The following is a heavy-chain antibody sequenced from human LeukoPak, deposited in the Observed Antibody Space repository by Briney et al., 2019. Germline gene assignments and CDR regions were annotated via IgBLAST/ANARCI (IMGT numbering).Heavy chain of an antibody. Sequence: SETLSLTCTVSGGSISSYYWSWIRQPPGKGLEWIGYIYYSGNTNYNPSLKSRVTISVDTSKNQFSLKLSSVTAADTAVYYCVRENYSSGRYGIIDYWGQGTLVTVSS. J-gene: IGHJ4*02. CDR1: GGSISSYY. CDR2: IYYSGNT. D-gene: IGHD6-19*01. V-gene: IGHV4-59*01. CDR3: VRENYSSGRYGIIDY.